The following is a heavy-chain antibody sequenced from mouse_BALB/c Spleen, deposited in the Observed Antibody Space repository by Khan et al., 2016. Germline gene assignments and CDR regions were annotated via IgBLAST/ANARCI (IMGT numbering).Heavy chain of an antibody. CDR3: ARQHYGNSFHWYFHV. CDR2: IIYSGST. CDR1: GYSITSDYA. Sequence: EVQLQESGPGLVKPSQSLSLTCTVTGYSITSDYAWNWIRQFPGNKLEWMGYIIYSGSTNYNPSLKSRISITRDTSKNPFFLQLSSVTTEDTATYYCARQHYGNSFHWYFHVWGAGTTVTVSS. D-gene: IGHD1-1*01. J-gene: IGHJ1*01. V-gene: IGHV3-2*02.